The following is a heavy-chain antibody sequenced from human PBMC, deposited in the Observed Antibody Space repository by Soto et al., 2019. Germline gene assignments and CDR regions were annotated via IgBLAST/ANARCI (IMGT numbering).Heavy chain of an antibody. Sequence: SETLSLTCAVSRYSISSGYYWGWIRQPPGKGLEWIGSIFHSGSTYYTPSLKSRVTISVDTSMNQFSLKLSSVTATDTAVYYCARDGILIAAAATGFDYWGQGTLVTVSS. J-gene: IGHJ4*02. CDR3: ARDGILIAAAATGFDY. D-gene: IGHD6-13*01. CDR1: RYSISSGYY. CDR2: IFHSGST. V-gene: IGHV4-38-2*02.